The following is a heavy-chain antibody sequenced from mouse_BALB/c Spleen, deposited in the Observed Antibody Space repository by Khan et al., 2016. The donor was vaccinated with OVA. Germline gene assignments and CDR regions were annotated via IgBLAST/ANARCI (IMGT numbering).Heavy chain of an antibody. CDR1: GFNIKDYY. CDR2: IDPENGNT. CDR3: PRPILLYFDY. Sequence: VQLQQSGTELVRPGALVRLSCTASGFNIKDYYIHWVKQRPDQGLEWIGWIDPENGNTIYDPKFQGKATITADTSSNTAYLQLSGLTSADTAVDYCPRPILLYFDYWGQCTTLAVSS. J-gene: IGHJ2*01. V-gene: IGHV14-1*02.